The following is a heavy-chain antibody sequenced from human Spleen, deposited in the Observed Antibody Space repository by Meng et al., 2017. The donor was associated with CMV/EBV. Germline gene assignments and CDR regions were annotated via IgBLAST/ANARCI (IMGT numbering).Heavy chain of an antibody. CDR3: ARDSEPRLGIIGNLLDI. CDR1: FSFNLYP. V-gene: IGHV3-30-3*01. CDR2: ISYDGSKK. Sequence: FSFNLYPMHWVRQAPGKGLEWVALISYDGSKKYYADSVKGRFTISRESSADTLYLQMSSLRPEDTAVYYCARDSEPRLGIIGNLLDIWGQGTMVTVSS. D-gene: IGHD3-9*01. J-gene: IGHJ3*02.